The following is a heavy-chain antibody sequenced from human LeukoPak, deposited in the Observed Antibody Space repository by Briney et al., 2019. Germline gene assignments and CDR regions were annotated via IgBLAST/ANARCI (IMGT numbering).Heavy chain of an antibody. J-gene: IGHJ5*02. CDR3: ARDRGYCSGGSCYRNWFDP. Sequence: GASVKVSCKASGYTFTTYGISWVRQAPGQGLEWMGWISAYNGNTNYAQKLQGRVTTTTDTSTSTAYTELRSLRSDDTAVYYCARDRGYCSGGSCYRNWFDPWGQGTLVTVSS. CDR1: GYTFTTYG. V-gene: IGHV1-18*01. D-gene: IGHD2-15*01. CDR2: ISAYNGNT.